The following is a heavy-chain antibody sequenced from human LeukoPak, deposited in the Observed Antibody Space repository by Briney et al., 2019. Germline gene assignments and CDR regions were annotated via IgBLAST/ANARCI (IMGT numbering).Heavy chain of an antibody. CDR3: ARESGQWLDYYFDY. D-gene: IGHD6-19*01. CDR2: IYSGGST. J-gene: IGHJ4*02. Sequence: GGSLRLSCAASGFTFSSYSMNWVRQAPGKGLEWVSVIYSGGSTYYADSVKGRFTISRDNSKNTLYLQMNSLRAEDTAVYYCARESGQWLDYYFDYWGQGTLVTVSS. V-gene: IGHV3-53*01. CDR1: GFTFSSYS.